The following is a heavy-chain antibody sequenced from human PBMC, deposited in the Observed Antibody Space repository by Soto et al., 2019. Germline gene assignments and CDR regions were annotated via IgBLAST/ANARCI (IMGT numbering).Heavy chain of an antibody. Sequence: GGSLRLCCAASGFTFSSYAMSWVRQAPGKGLEWVSAISGSGGSTYYADSVKGRFTISRDNSKNTLYLQMNSLRAEDTAVYYCSLLATTDYGMDVWGQGTTVTVSS. CDR2: ISGSGGST. CDR3: SLLATTDYGMDV. D-gene: IGHD2-8*02. J-gene: IGHJ6*02. CDR1: GFTFSSYA. V-gene: IGHV3-23*01.